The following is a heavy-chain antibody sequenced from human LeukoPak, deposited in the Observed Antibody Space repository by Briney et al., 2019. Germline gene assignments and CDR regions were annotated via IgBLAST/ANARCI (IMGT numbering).Heavy chain of an antibody. J-gene: IGHJ4*02. CDR2: ISGSGGST. CDR1: GFTFSSYA. V-gene: IGHV3-23*01. CDR3: TTLTMIIGTHFDY. D-gene: IGHD3-22*01. Sequence: GSLRLSCAASGFTFSSYAMSWVRQAPGKGLEWVSAISGSGGSTYYADSVKGRFTISRDNSKNTLYLQMNSLKTEDTAMYYCTTLTMIIGTHFDYWGQGTLVTVSS.